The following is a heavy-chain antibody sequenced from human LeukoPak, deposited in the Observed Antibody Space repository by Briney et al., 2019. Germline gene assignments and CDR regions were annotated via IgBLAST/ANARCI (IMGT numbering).Heavy chain of an antibody. CDR2: ISPGGGTT. CDR3: AKDGNSGGIFGVVIMAIDY. Sequence: GGSLRLSCAVSGFAFGSEAMSWVRQSPARGLEWVASISPGGGTTYYADYVKGRFTISRDNSKNSLFVQMNSLRAEDTAVYYCAKDGNSGGIFGVVIMAIDYWGQGTLVTVSS. J-gene: IGHJ4*02. CDR1: GFAFGSEA. V-gene: IGHV3-23*01. D-gene: IGHD3-3*01.